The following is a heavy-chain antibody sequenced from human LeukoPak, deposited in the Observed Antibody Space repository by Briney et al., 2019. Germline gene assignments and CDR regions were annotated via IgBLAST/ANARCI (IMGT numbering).Heavy chain of an antibody. V-gene: IGHV1-3*01. J-gene: IGHJ4*02. CDR1: GYTFTSYA. Sequence: ASVKVSCKASGYTFTSYAMHWVRQAPGHRLEWMGWINAGNGNTKYSQKFQGRVTITRDTSASTAYMELSSLRSEDTAVYYCARDNPGSYYFDYWGQGTLVTVSS. CDR2: INAGNGNT. D-gene: IGHD1-14*01. CDR3: ARDNPGSYYFDY.